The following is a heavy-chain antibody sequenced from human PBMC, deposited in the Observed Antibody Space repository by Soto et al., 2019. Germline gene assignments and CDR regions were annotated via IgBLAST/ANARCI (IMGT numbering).Heavy chain of an antibody. D-gene: IGHD6-19*01. Sequence: SLRLSCAASGFTFDDYAMHWVRQVPGKGLEWVSGISWNSGSLGYADSVKGRFTISRESAKNSLYLQMNSLRPEDTALYYCAKGQTQYSSGWPDYWGQGTLVTVSS. J-gene: IGHJ4*02. CDR2: ISWNSGSL. CDR3: AKGQTQYSSGWPDY. CDR1: GFTFDDYA. V-gene: IGHV3-9*01.